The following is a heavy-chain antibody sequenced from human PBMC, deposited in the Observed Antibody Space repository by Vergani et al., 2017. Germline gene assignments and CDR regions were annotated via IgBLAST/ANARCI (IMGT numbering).Heavy chain of an antibody. J-gene: IGHJ5*01. Sequence: EVLLVESGGDLVQPGGSLRLSCEASGFNFQIYCMGWVRQTAGKGLEWVANIKQDGSEDYYVDSVKGRLTITRDNAEKFIYLQMNSLRADDTAAYYCVGGGLGTMYGGFDPWGQGTRVTVSS. CDR3: VGGGLGTMYGGFDP. CDR1: GFNFQIYC. V-gene: IGHV3-7*01. CDR2: IKQDGSED. D-gene: IGHD3-10*02.